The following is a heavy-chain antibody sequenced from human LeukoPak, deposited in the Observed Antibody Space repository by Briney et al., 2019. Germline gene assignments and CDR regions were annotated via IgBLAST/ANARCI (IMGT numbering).Heavy chain of an antibody. Sequence: PGRSLRLSCAASGFTFSSYAMNWVRQAPGKGLEWVAAITGSGSNTYYADSVKGRFTISRDNSKNTLYLQMNSLRAEDTAVYYCAKGKRDYYYMDVWGKGTTVTVSS. CDR2: ITGSGSNT. CDR1: GFTFSSYA. CDR3: AKGKRDYYYMDV. V-gene: IGHV3-23*01. J-gene: IGHJ6*03.